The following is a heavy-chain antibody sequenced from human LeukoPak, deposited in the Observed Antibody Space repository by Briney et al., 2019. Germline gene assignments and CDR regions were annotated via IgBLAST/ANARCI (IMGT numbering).Heavy chain of an antibody. D-gene: IGHD6-19*01. J-gene: IGHJ4*02. CDR1: GGSISSYY. V-gene: IGHV4-59*08. CDR3: ARHRYSSGWYLYYFDY. Sequence: PSETLSLTCTVSGGSISSYYWSWIRQPPGKGLEWIGYIYYSGSTNYNPSLKSRVTISVDTSKNQFSLKLSSVTAADTAVYYCARHRYSSGWYLYYFDYWGQGTLVTVSS. CDR2: IYYSGST.